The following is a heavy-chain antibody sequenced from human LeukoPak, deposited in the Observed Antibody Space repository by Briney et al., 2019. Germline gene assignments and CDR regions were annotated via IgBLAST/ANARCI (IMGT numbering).Heavy chain of an antibody. CDR1: GFTFSDYY. D-gene: IGHD2-8*01. Sequence: GGSLRLSCVVSGFTFSDYYMSWLRQAPGKGLEWVAVISYDGSNKYYADSVKGRFTISRDNSKNTLYLQMNSLRAEDTAVYYCAREMARGPRRAFDIWGQGTMVTVSS. J-gene: IGHJ3*02. V-gene: IGHV3-30-3*01. CDR3: AREMARGPRRAFDI. CDR2: ISYDGSNK.